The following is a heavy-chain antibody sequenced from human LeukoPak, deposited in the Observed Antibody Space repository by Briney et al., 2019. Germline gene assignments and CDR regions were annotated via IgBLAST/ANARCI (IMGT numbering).Heavy chain of an antibody. CDR2: IYYSGNT. Sequence: SETLSLTCTVSGGSISTYYWNWIRQPPGKGLEWIGNIYYSGNTYYNPSLKSRVTISVDTSKNQFSLKLNSVTAADTAVYYCARRPTYYYGSGSYYGRFYYFDYWGQGTLVTVSS. J-gene: IGHJ4*02. V-gene: IGHV4-59*04. D-gene: IGHD3-10*01. CDR1: GGSISTYY. CDR3: ARRPTYYYGSGSYYGRFYYFDY.